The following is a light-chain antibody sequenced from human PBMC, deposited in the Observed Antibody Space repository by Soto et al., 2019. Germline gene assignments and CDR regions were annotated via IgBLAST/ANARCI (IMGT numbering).Light chain of an antibody. CDR3: AAWDDSLSGRV. V-gene: IGLV1-47*01. Sequence: QAVVTQPPSASGTPGQRVTISCSGSSSNIGTYYVYWYQHLPGAAPKLVMYSNNQRPAGVPDRFSGSKSGTSASLAISGLRSEDEADYYCAAWDDSLSGRVFGGGTKVTVL. CDR1: SSNIGTYY. J-gene: IGLJ3*02. CDR2: SNN.